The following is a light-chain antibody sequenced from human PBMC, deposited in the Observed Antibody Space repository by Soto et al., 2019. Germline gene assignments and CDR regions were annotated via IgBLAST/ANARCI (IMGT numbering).Light chain of an antibody. CDR3: SSYTSSSTLV. Sequence: QSALTQPAAVSGSPGQSITISCTGTSSDVGGYNYVSWYQQHPGKAPKLMIYEVSNRPSGVSNRFSGSKSGNTDSLTISGIQAEDEADYYCSSYTSSSTLVFGGGTKVTVL. V-gene: IGLV2-14*01. J-gene: IGLJ2*01. CDR2: EVS. CDR1: SSDVGGYNY.